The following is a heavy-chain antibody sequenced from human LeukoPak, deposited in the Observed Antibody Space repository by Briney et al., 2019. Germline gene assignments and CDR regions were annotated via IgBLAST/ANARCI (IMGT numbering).Heavy chain of an antibody. D-gene: IGHD3-22*01. V-gene: IGHV1-69-2*01. J-gene: IGHJ4*02. CDR2: VDPEDGET. CDR1: GYTFTDYC. Sequence: ASVKVSCKVSGYTFTDYCMHWVQQAPGKGLEWMGLVDPEDGETIYAEKFQGRVTITADTSTDTAYMELSSLRSEDTAVYYCATMADSTRGFGWGQGTLVTVSS. CDR3: ATMADSTRGFG.